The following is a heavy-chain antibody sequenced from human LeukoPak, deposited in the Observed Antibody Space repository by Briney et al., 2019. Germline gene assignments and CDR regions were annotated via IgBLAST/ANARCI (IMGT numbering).Heavy chain of an antibody. V-gene: IGHV4-38-2*02. CDR3: ARTEYSSSPYYYYYMDV. D-gene: IGHD6-6*01. CDR2: IYHSGST. Sequence: SEXLSLTCTVSGYSISSGYYWGWIRQPPGKGLEWIGSIYHSGSTYYNPSLKSRVTISVDTSKNQFSLKLSSVTAADTAVYYCARTEYSSSPYYYYYMDVWGKGTTVTVSS. J-gene: IGHJ6*03. CDR1: GYSISSGYY.